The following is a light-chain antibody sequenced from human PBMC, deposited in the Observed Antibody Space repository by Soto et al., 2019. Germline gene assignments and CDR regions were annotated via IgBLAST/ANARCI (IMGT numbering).Light chain of an antibody. J-gene: IGKJ4*01. V-gene: IGKV3-11*01. CDR1: QSVSSY. Sequence: EIVLTQSPATLSLSPGERATLSCRASQSVSSYLAWYQQKPGQAPRLLIYDASNRAPGIPARFSGSGSGTDFTLTISSLEPEDFGVYYCQQRSNWPSTFGGGTKVEIK. CDR2: DAS. CDR3: QQRSNWPST.